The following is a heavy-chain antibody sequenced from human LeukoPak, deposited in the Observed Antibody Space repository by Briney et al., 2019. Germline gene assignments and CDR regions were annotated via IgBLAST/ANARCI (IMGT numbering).Heavy chain of an antibody. CDR1: GFTFSSYA. V-gene: IGHV3-30-3*01. CDR3: ARDVSSWSFDY. J-gene: IGHJ4*02. D-gene: IGHD6-13*01. Sequence: GRSLRLSCAASGFTFSSYAMHWVRQAPGKGLEWVAVISYDGSNKYYADSVKGRFTISRDNSKNTLYLQMNSLRSEDTAAYYCARDVSSWSFDYWGQGTLVTVSS. CDR2: ISYDGSNK.